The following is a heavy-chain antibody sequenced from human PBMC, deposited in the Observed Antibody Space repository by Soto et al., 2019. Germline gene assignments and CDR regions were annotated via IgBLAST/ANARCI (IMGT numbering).Heavy chain of an antibody. CDR3: ARDREGVGAGLF. J-gene: IGHJ3*01. CDR2: ISSSSYI. CDR1: GFTFSSYS. Sequence: EVQLVESGGGLVKPGGSLRLSCAASGFTFSSYSMNWVRQAPGKGLEWVSSISSSSYIYYADSVKGRFTISRDNAKNSQYLQMNSLRAEDTAVYYCARDREGVGAGLFWGQGTMVTVSS. V-gene: IGHV3-21*01. D-gene: IGHD1-26*01.